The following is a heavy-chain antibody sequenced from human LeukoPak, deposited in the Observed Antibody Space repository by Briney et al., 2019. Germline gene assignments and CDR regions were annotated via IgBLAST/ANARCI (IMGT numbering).Heavy chain of an antibody. J-gene: IGHJ6*02. CDR2: IWYDGSDK. D-gene: IGHD2-15*01. V-gene: IGHV3-33*01. CDR3: ARVGCTGGSCLAHNYYPMDV. CDR1: GFTFNTYG. Sequence: PGRSLRLSCAASGFTFNTYGMNWVRQAPGKGLEWVAIIWYDGSDKYYAESVKGRFTISRDNSKNTLYLQLNSLRAEDTAVYYCARVGCTGGSCLAHNYYPMDVWGQGTTVTVSS.